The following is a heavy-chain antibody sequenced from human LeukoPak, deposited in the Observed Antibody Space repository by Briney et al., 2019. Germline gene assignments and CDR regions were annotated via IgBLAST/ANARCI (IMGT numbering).Heavy chain of an antibody. CDR2: IQDNERHI. D-gene: IGHD3-22*01. CDR3: AREWSASYDSSGYYYWRAFDV. CDR1: GFSLSSHG. J-gene: IGHJ3*01. V-gene: IGHV3-30*02. Sequence: GGSLRLSCAAFGFSLSSHGMHWVRQAPGKGLEWVAFIQDNERHIYYTASVKGRFTISRDNSKNTLYQQMNSLRAEDTAVYYCAREWSASYDSSGYYYWRAFDVWGQGTMVTVSS.